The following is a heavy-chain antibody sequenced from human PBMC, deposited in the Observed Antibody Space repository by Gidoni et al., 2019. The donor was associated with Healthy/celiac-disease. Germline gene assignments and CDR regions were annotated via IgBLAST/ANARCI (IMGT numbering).Heavy chain of an antibody. CDR3: ASLSYGDHYYYGMDV. CDR2: ISSSSSYI. D-gene: IGHD4-17*01. Sequence: EVQLVESGGGLVKPGGSLRLSCAASGFTFSSYSMNWVRQAPGKGLEWVSSISSSSSYIYYADSVKGRFTIPRDNAKNSLYLQMNSLRAEDTAVYYCASLSYGDHYYYGMDVWGQGTTVTVSS. V-gene: IGHV3-21*01. J-gene: IGHJ6*02. CDR1: GFTFSSYS.